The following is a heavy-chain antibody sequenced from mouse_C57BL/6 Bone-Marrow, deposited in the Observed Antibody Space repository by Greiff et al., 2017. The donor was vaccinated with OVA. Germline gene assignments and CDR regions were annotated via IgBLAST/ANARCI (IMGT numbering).Heavy chain of an antibody. Sequence: VQLQQSGPELVKPGASVKISCKASGYAFSSSWMNWVKQRPGKGLEWIGRIYPGDGDTNYNGKFKGKATLTADKSSSTAYMQLSSLTSEDSAVYFCARSYGYEVPYAMDYWGQGTSVTVSS. CDR2: IYPGDGDT. J-gene: IGHJ4*01. V-gene: IGHV1-82*01. D-gene: IGHD2-2*01. CDR3: ARSYGYEVPYAMDY. CDR1: GYAFSSSW.